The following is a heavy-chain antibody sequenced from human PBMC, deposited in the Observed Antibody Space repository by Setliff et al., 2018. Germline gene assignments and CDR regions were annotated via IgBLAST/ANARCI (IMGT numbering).Heavy chain of an antibody. V-gene: IGHV4-59*01. D-gene: IGHD4-4*01. CDR1: GGSISSYY. CDR3: ARGGNDYKWGAFDI. J-gene: IGHJ3*02. CDR2: IYYSGST. Sequence: PSETLSLTCTVSGGSISSYYWSWIRQPPGKGLEWIGYIYYSGSTNYNPSLKSRVTISVDASKNQFSLKLSSVTAADTAVCYCARGGNDYKWGAFDIWGQGTMVTVSS.